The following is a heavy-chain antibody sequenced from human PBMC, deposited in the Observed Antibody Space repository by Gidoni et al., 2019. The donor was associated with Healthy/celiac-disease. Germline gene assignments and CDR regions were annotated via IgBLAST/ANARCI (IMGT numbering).Heavy chain of an antibody. V-gene: IGHV3-21*01. Sequence: EVQLVESGGGLVKPGGSLRLSCAASGFTFSSYSMNWVRQAPGKGLEWVSSISSSSSYIYYADSVKGRFTISRDNAKNSLYLQMNSLRAEDTAVYYCARDWVSGSYLEPIYYYGMDVWGQGTTVTVSS. CDR2: ISSSSSYI. CDR3: ARDWVSGSYLEPIYYYGMDV. CDR1: GFTFSSYS. J-gene: IGHJ6*02. D-gene: IGHD1-26*01.